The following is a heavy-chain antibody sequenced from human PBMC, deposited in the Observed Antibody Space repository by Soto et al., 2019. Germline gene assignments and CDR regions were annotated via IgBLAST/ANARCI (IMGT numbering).Heavy chain of an antibody. V-gene: IGHV3-53*04. CDR2: IYSGGST. J-gene: IGHJ4*02. D-gene: IGHD5-12*01. Sequence: EVQLVESGGGLVQPGGSLRLSCAASGFTVSSNYMSWVRQAPGKGLEWVSVIYSGGSTYYADCVKGRFTISRHNSKNTLYLQMNSLRAEDTAVYYCARGSGYGLYYFDYWGQGTLVTVSS. CDR3: ARGSGYGLYYFDY. CDR1: GFTVSSNY.